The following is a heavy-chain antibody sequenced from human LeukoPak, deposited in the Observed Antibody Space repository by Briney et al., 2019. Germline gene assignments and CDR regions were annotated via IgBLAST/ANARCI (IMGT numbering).Heavy chain of an antibody. CDR2: INPTGDDA. D-gene: IGHD3-10*01. CDR1: GDTFSDYY. V-gene: IGHV1-46*01. CDR3: ARAGDQYFEY. J-gene: IGHJ4*02. Sequence: ASVKVSCKASGDTFSDYYIHWVRQAPGQGLEWVGIINPTGDDANYTQNFQGRATLTRDTSASTVYMELTSLRSEDTAVYYCARAGDQYFEYWGQGTPVTVSS.